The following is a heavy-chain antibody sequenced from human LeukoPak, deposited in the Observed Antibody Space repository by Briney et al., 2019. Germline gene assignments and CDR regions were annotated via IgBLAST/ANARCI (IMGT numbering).Heavy chain of an antibody. Sequence: KSSETLSLTCAVSGGSISSNNWWGWVRQPPGKGLEWIGEIYHSGSPNYNPSLKSRVTISVDTSKNQFSLKLSSVTAADTAVYYCARVGKVVTARYFDYWGQGTLVTVSS. D-gene: IGHD2-21*02. J-gene: IGHJ4*02. CDR2: IYHSGSP. CDR3: ARVGKVVTARYFDY. CDR1: GGSISSNNW. V-gene: IGHV4-4*02.